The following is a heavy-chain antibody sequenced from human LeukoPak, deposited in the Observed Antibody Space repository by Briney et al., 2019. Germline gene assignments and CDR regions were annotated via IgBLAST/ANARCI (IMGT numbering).Heavy chain of an antibody. CDR2: IYYSGST. Sequence: PSQTLSLTCTVSGDSISSGDYCWSWIRQPPGKGLEWIGYIYYSGSTNYNPSLKSRVTISVDTSKNQFSLKLSSVTAADTAVYYCARLSTYSSGSDAFDIWGQGTMVTVPS. CDR3: ARLSTYSSGSDAFDI. V-gene: IGHV4-30-4*01. J-gene: IGHJ3*02. CDR1: GDSISSGDYC. D-gene: IGHD6-19*01.